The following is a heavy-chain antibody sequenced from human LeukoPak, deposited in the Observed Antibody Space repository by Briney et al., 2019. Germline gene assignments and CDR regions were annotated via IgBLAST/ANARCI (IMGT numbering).Heavy chain of an antibody. CDR2: IHRSGSPT. D-gene: IGHD6-19*01. J-gene: IGHJ6*02. V-gene: IGHV3-48*01. CDR3: ARDTLHSSGWGDYGMDV. Sequence: GGSLRLSCAASGFAFSSYSMNWVRQAPGKGLECISYIHRSGSPTYYSDSVKGRFTISRDNAKNTLYLEMTGLRVDDTAVYFCARDTLHSSGWGDYGMDVWGQGTTVTVSS. CDR1: GFAFSSYS.